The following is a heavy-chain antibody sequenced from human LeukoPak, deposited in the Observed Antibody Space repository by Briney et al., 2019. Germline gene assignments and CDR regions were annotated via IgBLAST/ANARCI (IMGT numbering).Heavy chain of an antibody. D-gene: IGHD6-13*01. Sequence: ASVKVSCKASGYSFIGYYMHWVRQAPGQGLEWVGWMSVNSGATNYAQKIQGRVTLTRDTSISTAYLELNRLTSDDTAVYYCATSTKYSSSWGAFDIWGQGTMVTVSS. CDR2: MSVNSGAT. CDR1: GYSFIGYY. CDR3: ATSTKYSSSWGAFDI. J-gene: IGHJ3*02. V-gene: IGHV1-2*02.